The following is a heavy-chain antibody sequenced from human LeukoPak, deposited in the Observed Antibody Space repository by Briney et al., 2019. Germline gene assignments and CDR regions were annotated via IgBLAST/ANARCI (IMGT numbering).Heavy chain of an antibody. D-gene: IGHD5-12*01. Sequence: PGGSLRLSCAASGFTFSSYAVSWVRQAPGKGLEWVSAISGSGGSTYYADSVKGRFTISRDNSKNTLYLQMNSLRAEDTAVYYCAKDGGIVATIPYFDYWGQGTLVTVSS. CDR2: ISGSGGST. CDR1: GFTFSSYA. CDR3: AKDGGIVATIPYFDY. J-gene: IGHJ4*02. V-gene: IGHV3-23*01.